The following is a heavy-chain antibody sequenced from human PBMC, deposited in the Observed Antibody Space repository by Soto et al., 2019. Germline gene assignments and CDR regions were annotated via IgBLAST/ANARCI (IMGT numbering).Heavy chain of an antibody. V-gene: IGHV1-18*01. CDR2: ISPYNSNT. CDR3: ARERKQWLVDAFDI. D-gene: IGHD6-19*01. CDR1: GYTFISYG. J-gene: IGHJ3*02. Sequence: QVQLVQSGAEVKKPGASVKVSCKASGYTFISYGVSWVRQAPGQGLEWMGWISPYNSNTNYAQNLQGRVSMTTDTSTSTAYMELRSLRSDDTAVYYCARERKQWLVDAFDIWGQGTMVTVAS.